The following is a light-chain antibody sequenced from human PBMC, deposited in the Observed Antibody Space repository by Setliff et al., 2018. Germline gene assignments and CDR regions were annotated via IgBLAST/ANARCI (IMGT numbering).Light chain of an antibody. CDR1: SSDVGSYNL. J-gene: IGLJ3*02. Sequence: QAVVTQPASVSGSPGQSITISCTGTSSDVGSYNLASWYQQHPGKAPKLMIYEVSKRPSGVSNRFSGSKSGNTASLTISGLQAEDEADYYCCSYAGSSTWVFGGGTKVTVL. CDR2: EVS. CDR3: CSYAGSSTWV. V-gene: IGLV2-23*02.